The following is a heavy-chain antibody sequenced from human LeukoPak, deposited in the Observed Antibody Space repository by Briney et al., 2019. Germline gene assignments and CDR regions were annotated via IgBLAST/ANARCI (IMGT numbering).Heavy chain of an antibody. V-gene: IGHV3-23*01. CDR3: AKDRTYSSSRYGGDY. D-gene: IGHD6-13*01. Sequence: GGSLRLSCAASGFTFSSYATSWVRQAPGKGLEWVSAISGSGGSTYYADSVKGRFTISRDNSKNTLYLQMNSLRAEDTAVYYCAKDRTYSSSRYGGDYWGQGTLVTVSS. CDR2: ISGSGGST. J-gene: IGHJ4*02. CDR1: GFTFSSYA.